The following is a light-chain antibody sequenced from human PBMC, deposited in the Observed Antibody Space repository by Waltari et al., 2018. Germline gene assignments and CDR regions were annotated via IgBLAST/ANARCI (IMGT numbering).Light chain of an antibody. V-gene: IGKV3-20*01. Sequence: EIVLTQSPGTLSLSPGERATLSGRASQSIGIYLAWYQQKPGQAPRLLIYHASSRATGIPDRFSGSGSGTDFSLTISRLEPEDFAVYYCQKYESLPATFGQGTKVEIK. J-gene: IGKJ1*01. CDR3: QKYESLPAT. CDR1: QSIGIY. CDR2: HAS.